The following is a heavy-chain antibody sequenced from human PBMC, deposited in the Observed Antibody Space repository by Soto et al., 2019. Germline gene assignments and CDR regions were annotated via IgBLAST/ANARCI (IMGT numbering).Heavy chain of an antibody. Sequence: APVKVSCKASGYTFTSYGSSWVRQAPGQGLEWMGWISAYNGNTNYAQKLQGRVTMTTDTSTSTAYMELRSLRSDDTAVYYCARDGGWHKRSYYYYGMDVWGQGTTVTVSS. V-gene: IGHV1-18*01. D-gene: IGHD6-19*01. CDR2: ISAYNGNT. CDR3: ARDGGWHKRSYYYYGMDV. J-gene: IGHJ6*02. CDR1: GYTFTSYG.